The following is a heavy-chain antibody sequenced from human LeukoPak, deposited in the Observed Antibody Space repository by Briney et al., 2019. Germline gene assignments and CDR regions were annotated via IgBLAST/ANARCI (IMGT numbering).Heavy chain of an antibody. CDR1: GFTFSSYG. CDR3: ARELGSSGYYPFDY. D-gene: IGHD3-22*01. Sequence: GGSLRLSCAASGFTFSSYGMHWVSQAPGKGLEWVALIWYDGSNKYYADSVKGRFTISRDNSKNTLYLQMNSLRAEDTAVYYCARELGSSGYYPFDYWGQGTLVTVSS. J-gene: IGHJ4*02. V-gene: IGHV3-33*08. CDR2: IWYDGSNK.